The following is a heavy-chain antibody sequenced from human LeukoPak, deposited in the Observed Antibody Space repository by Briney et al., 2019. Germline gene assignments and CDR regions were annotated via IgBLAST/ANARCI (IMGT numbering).Heavy chain of an antibody. CDR3: ARDGGGMDV. CDR2: INPDGSSI. Sequence: GGSLRLSCAASGFTLSRYWMHWVRQAPGKGPVWVSRINPDGSSISCADSVKSRFTISRDNAKNTLYLQMNSLRAEDTAVYYCARDGGGMDVWGQGTTVTVSS. D-gene: IGHD3-16*01. J-gene: IGHJ6*02. CDR1: GFTLSRYW. V-gene: IGHV3-74*01.